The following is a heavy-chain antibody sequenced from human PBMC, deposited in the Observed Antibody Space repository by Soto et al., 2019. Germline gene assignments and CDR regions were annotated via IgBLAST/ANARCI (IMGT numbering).Heavy chain of an antibody. CDR2: IYYSGST. J-gene: IGHJ4*02. D-gene: IGHD3-22*01. Sequence: SETLSLTCTVSGGSISSTNYYWGWIRQPPGKGLEWIGGIYYSGSTYYNPSLKSRVTISADTSRNQFSLKLSSVTAADTAVYYCARQYPHYYDSSGYYFDYWGQGTLVTVS. CDR1: GGSISSTNYY. V-gene: IGHV4-39*01. CDR3: ARQYPHYYDSSGYYFDY.